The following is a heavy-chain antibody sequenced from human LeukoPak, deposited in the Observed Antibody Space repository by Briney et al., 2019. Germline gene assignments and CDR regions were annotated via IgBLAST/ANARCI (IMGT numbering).Heavy chain of an antibody. CDR3: ARVMYYYGSGSPYYYGMDV. CDR1: GFTFSSYW. Sequence: PGGPLRLSCAASGFTFSSYWMHWVRQAPGKGLVWVARINSDGRSTSYADSVKGRFTISRDNAKNTLYLQMNSLRAEDTAVYYCARVMYYYGSGSPYYYGMDVWGQGTTVTVSS. J-gene: IGHJ6*02. V-gene: IGHV3-74*01. D-gene: IGHD3-10*01. CDR2: INSDGRST.